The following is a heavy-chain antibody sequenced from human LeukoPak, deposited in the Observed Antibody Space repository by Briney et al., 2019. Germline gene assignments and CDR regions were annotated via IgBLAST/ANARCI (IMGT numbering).Heavy chain of an antibody. CDR2: IYYSGST. Sequence: PSETLSLTCTVTLRFNSNRSYYWRWIRQPPGKGLEWIGSIYYSGSTYYNPSLKSRVTISVDTSKNQFSLKLRSVTAADTAVYYCARHLRVTDYGDYVGLGYVDIWGQGTMVTVSS. CDR3: ARHLRVTDYGDYVGLGYVDI. D-gene: IGHD4-17*01. V-gene: IGHV4-39*01. CDR1: LRFNSNRSYY. J-gene: IGHJ3*02.